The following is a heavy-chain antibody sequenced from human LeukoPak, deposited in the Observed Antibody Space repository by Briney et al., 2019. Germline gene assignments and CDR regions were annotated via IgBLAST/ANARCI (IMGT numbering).Heavy chain of an antibody. D-gene: IGHD3-22*01. Sequence: ASVKVSCKASGYTFTSYGISWVRQAPGQGLEWMGWISAYNGYTNYAQKLQGRVTMTTDTSTSTAYMELRSLRSDDTAVYYCARVHYYDSSGTSNWFDPWGQGTLVTVSS. J-gene: IGHJ5*02. CDR3: ARVHYYDSSGTSNWFDP. CDR2: ISAYNGYT. CDR1: GYTFTSYG. V-gene: IGHV1-18*01.